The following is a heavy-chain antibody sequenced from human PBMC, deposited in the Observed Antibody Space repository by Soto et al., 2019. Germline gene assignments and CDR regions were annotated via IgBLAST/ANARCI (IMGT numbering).Heavy chain of an antibody. J-gene: IGHJ3*02. CDR2: TYYRSKWYN. D-gene: IGHD6-19*01. V-gene: IGHV6-1*01. CDR3: ARQAFKVAGTAIGAFDI. CDR1: GDSVSSNSAA. Sequence: PSQTLSLTCAISGDSVSSNSAAWNWIRQSPSRGLEWLGRTYYRSKWYNDYAVSVKSRITISPDTSKNQFSLQLNSVTPEDTAVYYCARQAFKVAGTAIGAFDIWGQGTMVTVSS.